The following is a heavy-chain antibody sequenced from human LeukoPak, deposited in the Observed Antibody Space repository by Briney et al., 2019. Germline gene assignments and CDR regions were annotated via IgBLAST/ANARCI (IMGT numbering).Heavy chain of an antibody. Sequence: ETLSLTCSVSGGSLSNFNWWNWVRPAPGKGLEGVSAISGSGGSTYYADSVKGRFTISRHNSKNTLYLQMNSLRAEDTAVYYCAKDRRSYSDYWGQGTLVTVSS. D-gene: IGHD6-6*01. CDR1: GGSLSNFN. V-gene: IGHV3-23*01. CDR3: AKDRRSYSDY. J-gene: IGHJ4*02. CDR2: ISGSGGST.